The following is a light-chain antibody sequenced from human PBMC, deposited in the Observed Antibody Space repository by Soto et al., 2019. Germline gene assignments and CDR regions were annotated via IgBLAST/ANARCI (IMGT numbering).Light chain of an antibody. J-gene: IGLJ3*02. CDR3: AAWDDSLNGWV. V-gene: IGLV1-44*01. Sequence: QSVLTQPPSASGTTGQRVTISCSGSSSNIGSNTVNWYQQLPGTAPKLLIYSNNQRPSGVPDRFSGSKSGTSASLAISGLQSEDEADYDCAAWDDSLNGWVFGGGTKLTVL. CDR2: SNN. CDR1: SSNIGSNT.